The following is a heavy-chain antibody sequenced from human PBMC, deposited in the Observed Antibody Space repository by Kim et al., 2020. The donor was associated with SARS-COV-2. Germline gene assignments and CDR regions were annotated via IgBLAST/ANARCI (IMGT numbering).Heavy chain of an antibody. CDR1: GFTFSDYY. CDR3: ARATSSTKDVDY. CDR2: ISSSSSYT. J-gene: IGHJ4*02. Sequence: GGSLRLSCAASGFTFSDYYMSWIRQAPGKGLEWVSYISSSSSYTNYADSVKGRFTISRDNAKNSLYLQMNSLRAEDTAVYYCARATSSTKDVDYWGQGTLVTVSS. D-gene: IGHD2-2*01. V-gene: IGHV3-11*06.